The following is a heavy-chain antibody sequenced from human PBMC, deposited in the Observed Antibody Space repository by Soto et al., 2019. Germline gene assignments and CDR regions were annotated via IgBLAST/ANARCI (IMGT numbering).Heavy chain of an antibody. D-gene: IGHD6-19*01. Sequence: VAVISKDGGDKEYAESVKGRCTISRENSKSTVYLQMNSLRAEDTAVYYCAKVAAVGTIDYWGQGTLVTVSS. V-gene: IGHV3-30*18. J-gene: IGHJ4*02. CDR2: ISKDGGDK. CDR3: AKVAAVGTIDY.